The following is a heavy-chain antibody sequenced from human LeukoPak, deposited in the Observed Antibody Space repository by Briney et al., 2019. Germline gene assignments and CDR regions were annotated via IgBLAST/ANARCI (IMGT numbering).Heavy chain of an antibody. CDR1: GYTFTSYD. V-gene: IGHV1-8*01. CDR2: MNPNSGNT. D-gene: IGHD2-8*01. Sequence: ASVKVSCKASGYTFTSYDINWVRQATGQGLEWMGWMNPNSGNTGYAQKFQGRVTMTRNTSISTAYMELSSLRSEDTAVYYCARALGYCTNGVCPNHDAFDIWGQGTTVTVSS. CDR3: ARALGYCTNGVCPNHDAFDI. J-gene: IGHJ3*02.